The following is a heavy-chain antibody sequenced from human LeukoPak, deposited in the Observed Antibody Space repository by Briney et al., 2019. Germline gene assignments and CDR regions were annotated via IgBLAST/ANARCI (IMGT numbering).Heavy chain of an antibody. V-gene: IGHV3-9*01. CDR3: AKDLRGRYYYYYMDV. CDR2: ISWNSGSI. J-gene: IGHJ6*03. Sequence: GRSLRLSCAASGFTFDDYAMHWVRQAPGKGLEWVSGISWNSGSIGYADSVKGRFTISRDNAKNSLYLQMNSLRAEDTALYYCAKDLRGRYYYYYMDVWGKGTTVTVSS. CDR1: GFTFDDYA.